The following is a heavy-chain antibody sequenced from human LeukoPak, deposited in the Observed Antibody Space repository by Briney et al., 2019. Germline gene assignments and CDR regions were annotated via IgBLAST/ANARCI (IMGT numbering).Heavy chain of an antibody. V-gene: IGHV4-39*01. CDR2: VYFSGNT. Sequence: KPSETLSLTCTVSGASTTTNGYYWGRNRHSPGKGLVWIGNVYFSGNTYYNPSLKSRVTISLDTSKNEVSLKLDSVTAADTAVYYCARRVVTTGLQYFDYWGQGMLVTVSS. CDR1: GASTTTNGYY. D-gene: IGHD2-21*02. J-gene: IGHJ4*02. CDR3: ARRVVTTGLQYFDY.